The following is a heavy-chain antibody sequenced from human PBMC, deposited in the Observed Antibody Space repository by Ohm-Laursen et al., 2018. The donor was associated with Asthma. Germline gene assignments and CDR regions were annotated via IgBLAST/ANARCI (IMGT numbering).Heavy chain of an antibody. CDR3: VAGYSSGWYYFDY. V-gene: IGHV3-30*03. CDR1: GFTFSSYG. J-gene: IGHJ4*02. Sequence: SLRLSCAASGFTFSSYGMHWVRQAPGMGLEWVAVISFDGYDKYYADSLKGRFTISRDNSKNTLYLQMNSLRAEDTAVYYCVAGYSSGWYYFDYWGQGTLVTVSS. CDR2: ISFDGYDK. D-gene: IGHD6-19*01.